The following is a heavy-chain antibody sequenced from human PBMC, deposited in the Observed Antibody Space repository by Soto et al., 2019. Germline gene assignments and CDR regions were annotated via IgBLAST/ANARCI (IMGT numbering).Heavy chain of an antibody. CDR2: ISPGSRYP. V-gene: IGHV3-11*06. CDR3: AKESVEATYSFYGMDV. J-gene: IGHJ6*02. D-gene: IGHD4-4*01. CDR1: GFTFSDYY. Sequence: QVQLVESGGGLVTPGGSLRLSCASSGFTFSDYYMSWIRQAPGKGLEWLSYISPGSRYPAYADSVKGRFTISRDNARRSLSLQMNSLTVDDTAIYYCAKESVEATYSFYGMDVWGPGTTVTVSS.